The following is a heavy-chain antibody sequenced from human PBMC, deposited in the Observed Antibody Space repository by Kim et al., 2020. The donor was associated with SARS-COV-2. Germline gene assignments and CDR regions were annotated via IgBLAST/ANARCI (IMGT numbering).Heavy chain of an antibody. CDR2: ISAYNGNT. Sequence: ASVKVSCKASGYTFTSYGISWVRQAPGQGLEWMGWISAYNGNTNYAQKLQGRGTMTTDTSTSTAYMELRSLRSDDTAVYYCARQVCGGDCYSWEYYYGMYVWGQGTTVTVS. CDR3: ARQVCGGDCYSWEYYYGMYV. D-gene: IGHD2-21*02. V-gene: IGHV1-18*04. CDR1: GYTFTSYG. J-gene: IGHJ6*02.